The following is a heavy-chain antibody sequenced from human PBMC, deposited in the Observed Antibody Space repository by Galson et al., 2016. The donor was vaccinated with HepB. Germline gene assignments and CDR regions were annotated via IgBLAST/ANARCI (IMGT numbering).Heavy chain of an antibody. V-gene: IGHV4-61*01. CDR1: GGSVDSRSHS. CDR2: SSSTGST. Sequence: SETLSLTCTVSGGSVDSRSHSWNWIRQSPGKGLEWIGHSSSTGSTNYTPSLKSRVTISVDTSKDQFSLRLSSVTAADTALYYCPRSAVVGPILFNYWGQGILVIVSS. CDR3: PRSAVVGPILFNY. J-gene: IGHJ4*02. D-gene: IGHD2-15*01.